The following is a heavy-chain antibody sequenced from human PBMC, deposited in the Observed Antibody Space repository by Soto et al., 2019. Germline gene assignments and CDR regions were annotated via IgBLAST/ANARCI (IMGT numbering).Heavy chain of an antibody. CDR3: ATSYDFWSGYYTGYYYGMDV. V-gene: IGHV4-59*01. J-gene: IGHJ6*02. CDR2: IYYSGST. CDR1: GGSISSYY. Sequence: QVQLQESGPGLVKPSETLSLTCTVSGGSISSYYWSWIRQPPGKGLEWIGSIYYSGSTNYNPSLKSRVTISVHMSKNQFSLKLSSVTAADTAVYYCATSYDFWSGYYTGYYYGMDVWGQGTTVTVSS. D-gene: IGHD3-3*01.